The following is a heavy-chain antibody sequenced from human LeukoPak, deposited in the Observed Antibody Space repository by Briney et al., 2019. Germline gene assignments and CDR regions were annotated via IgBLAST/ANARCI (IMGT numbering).Heavy chain of an antibody. CDR2: ISSSGTTI. CDR1: GFTFSSSE. Sequence: PGGSLRLSCAASGFTFSSSEMNWVRQAPGKGLEWVSYISSSGTTIYYADSVNGRFAISRDNAKNSLYLQMNSLRAEDTAVYYCARVWLRSFDYWGQGTLVTVSS. J-gene: IGHJ4*02. V-gene: IGHV3-48*03. CDR3: ARVWLRSFDY. D-gene: IGHD5-12*01.